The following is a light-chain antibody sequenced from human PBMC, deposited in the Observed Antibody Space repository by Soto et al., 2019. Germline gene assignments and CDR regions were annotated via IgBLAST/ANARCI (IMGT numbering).Light chain of an antibody. V-gene: IGLV2-8*01. J-gene: IGLJ1*01. CDR1: SSDVGYYNY. Sequence: QSALTQPPSASGSPGQSVTISCTGTSSDVGYYNYVSWYQQHPGKAPKLIIYEVTKRPSGVPDRFSGSKSGNTASLTVSGLQAEDEADYYCSSYACIITFYVFGIGTKVTV. CDR2: EVT. CDR3: SSYACIITFYV.